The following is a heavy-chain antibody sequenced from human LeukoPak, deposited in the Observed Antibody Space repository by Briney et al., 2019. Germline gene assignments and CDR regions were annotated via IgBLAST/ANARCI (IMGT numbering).Heavy chain of an antibody. V-gene: IGHV5-51*01. J-gene: IGHJ6*03. Sequence: GESLKISCQDSGYSFSIYWIVWVRQMPGKGLEWMGSIYPGDSDTRYSPSFQGQVTISADKSISTAYLQWSSLKASDTAMYYCATHLKPFSFHYMDVWGKGTTVTVSS. CDR3: ATHLKPFSFHYMDV. CDR1: GYSFSIYW. CDR2: IYPGDSDT.